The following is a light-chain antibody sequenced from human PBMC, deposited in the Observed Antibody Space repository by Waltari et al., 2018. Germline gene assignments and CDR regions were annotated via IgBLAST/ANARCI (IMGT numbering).Light chain of an antibody. J-gene: IGKJ1*01. CDR1: QSVSSN. Sequence: ETVMTQSTATLSVSPGERATLSCRASQSVSSNLAWYQQKPGQAPRLLIYGASTRATGIPARFSGSGSGTEFTLTISSLQSEDFAVYYCQQYNNWPSWTFGQGTKVEIK. V-gene: IGKV3-15*01. CDR3: QQYNNWPSWT. CDR2: GAS.